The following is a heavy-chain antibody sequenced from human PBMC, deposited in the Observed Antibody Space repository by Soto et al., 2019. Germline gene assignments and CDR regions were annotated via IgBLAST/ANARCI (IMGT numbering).Heavy chain of an antibody. V-gene: IGHV3-30*18. J-gene: IGHJ4*02. CDR3: VKGSDVARQELDY. CDR2: ISADGSDK. D-gene: IGHD3-3*01. Sequence: QVQLVESGGGGVQPGRSLRLSCAASGFTFSNFGMHWVRQAPGKGLEWVAAISADGSDKYFSGSVKGRFTISRDNSKNTLFLQMNSLRLEDTAVYYCVKGSDVARQELDYWGQGTLVMVSS. CDR1: GFTFSNFG.